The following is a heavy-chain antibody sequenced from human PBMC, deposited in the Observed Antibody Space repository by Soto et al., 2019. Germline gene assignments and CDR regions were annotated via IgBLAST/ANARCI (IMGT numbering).Heavy chain of an antibody. D-gene: IGHD5-18*01. V-gene: IGHV1-69*04. J-gene: IGHJ6*02. CDR1: GGTFSSYT. Sequence: GASVKVSCKASGGTFSSYTISWVRQAPGQGLEWMGRIIPILGIANYAQKFQGRVTITADKSTSTAYMELSSLRSEDTAVYYCARDLPVDTAMVTGYYYYYYGMDVWGQGTTVTVSS. CDR3: ARDLPVDTAMVTGYYYYYYGMDV. CDR2: IIPILGIA.